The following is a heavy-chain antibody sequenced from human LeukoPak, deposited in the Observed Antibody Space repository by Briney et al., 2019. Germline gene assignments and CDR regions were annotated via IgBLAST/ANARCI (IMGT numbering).Heavy chain of an antibody. CDR3: AVSSSWSSMDV. CDR2: INTNTGKP. Sequence: ASANASCKASGYTFTGYYMHWVRQAPGQGLEWMGWINTNTGKPTYAQGCTRRFVFSLDTSVSTAYLQISSLKAEDTAVYYCAVSSSWSSMDVWGQGTTVTVSS. V-gene: IGHV7-4-1*02. D-gene: IGHD6-13*01. J-gene: IGHJ6*02. CDR1: GYTFTGYY.